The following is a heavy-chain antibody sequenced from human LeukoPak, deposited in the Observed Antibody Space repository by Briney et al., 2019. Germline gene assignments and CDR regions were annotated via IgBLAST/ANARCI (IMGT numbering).Heavy chain of an antibody. D-gene: IGHD2-2*01. J-gene: IGHJ3*02. Sequence: SETLSLTCAVYGGSFSGYYWSWIRQPPGKGLEWIGEINHSGSTNYNPSLKSRVTISVDTSKNQFSLKLSSVTAADTAVYYCAREPINCSSTSCPRGYAFDIWGQGTMVTVSS. CDR1: GGSFSGYY. CDR2: INHSGST. CDR3: AREPINCSSTSCPRGYAFDI. V-gene: IGHV4-34*01.